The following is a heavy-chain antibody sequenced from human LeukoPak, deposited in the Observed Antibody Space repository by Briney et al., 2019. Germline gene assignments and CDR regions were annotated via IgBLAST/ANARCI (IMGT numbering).Heavy chain of an antibody. Sequence: GGSLRLSCAASGITFSSYAMTWVRQAPGKGLEWVSTISGSTNGTYYADSVKGRFTISRDNSKNTLYLQLNSLRAEDTAVYYCENDFDYWGQGTLVTVSS. CDR2: ISGSTNGT. CDR1: GITFSSYA. V-gene: IGHV3-23*01. J-gene: IGHJ4*02. CDR3: ENDFDY.